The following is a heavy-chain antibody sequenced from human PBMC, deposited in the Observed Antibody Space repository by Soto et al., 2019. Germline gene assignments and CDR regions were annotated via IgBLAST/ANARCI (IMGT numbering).Heavy chain of an antibody. J-gene: IGHJ6*03. V-gene: IGHV3-64*01. CDR3: ARDYYGSGTRVQYYYYMDV. CDR2: ISGNGGST. CDR1: GFTFSNFA. D-gene: IGHD3-10*01. Sequence: GGSLRLSCAASGFTFSNFAMYWVRQAPGKGLEYVSAISGNGGSTYYANSVKGRFSISRDNSKNTLYLQMGSLRAEDMAIYYCARDYYGSGTRVQYYYYMDVWGKGTTVTVSS.